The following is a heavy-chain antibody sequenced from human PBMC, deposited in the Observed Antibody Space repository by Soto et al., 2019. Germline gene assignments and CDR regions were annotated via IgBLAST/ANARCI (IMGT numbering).Heavy chain of an antibody. CDR2: ISTYTGNT. D-gene: IGHD2-2*01. J-gene: IGHJ6*02. V-gene: IGHV1-18*01. CDR3: ARLGGCCGSTRCYGFYGMDV. CDR1: GYTFTNYD. Sequence: GASVKVSCKASGYTFTNYDINWVRQAPGQGLEWMGWISTYTGNTNYAQKLQGRVTMTTDTSTSTAYMELRSLRSDDTAVYYCARLGGCCGSTRCYGFYGMDVWGQGTTVTVS.